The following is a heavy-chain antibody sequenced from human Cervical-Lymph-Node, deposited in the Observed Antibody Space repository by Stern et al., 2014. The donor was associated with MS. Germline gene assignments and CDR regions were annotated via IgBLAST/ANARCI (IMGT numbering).Heavy chain of an antibody. CDR3: ATWGAGSSPPLFY. CDR1: GYNLTTYA. CDR2: INTKTGNP. J-gene: IGHJ4*02. D-gene: IGHD6-6*01. V-gene: IGHV7-4-1*02. Sequence: QVQLVQSGSELKKPGASVKVSCEASGYNLTTYAINWVRQAPGQGLEWMGWINTKTGNPTFAQGFTGRFVFYLDTSINTAYLQISSLKAEDSAVYYCATWGAGSSPPLFYWGQGTLVTVSS.